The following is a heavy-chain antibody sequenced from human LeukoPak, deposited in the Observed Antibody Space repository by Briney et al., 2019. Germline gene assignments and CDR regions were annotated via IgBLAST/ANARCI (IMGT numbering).Heavy chain of an antibody. J-gene: IGHJ3*02. D-gene: IGHD3-3*01. CDR1: GGSISSSGFY. CDR3: ARWDYDFWSGDAFDI. CDR2: IYYSGST. Sequence: PSETLSLTCTVSGGSISSSGFYWGWIRQPPGKGLEWIGYIYYSGSTNYNPSLKSRVTISVDTSKNQFSLKLSSVTAADTAVYYCARWDYDFWSGDAFDIWGQGTMVTVSS. V-gene: IGHV4-61*05.